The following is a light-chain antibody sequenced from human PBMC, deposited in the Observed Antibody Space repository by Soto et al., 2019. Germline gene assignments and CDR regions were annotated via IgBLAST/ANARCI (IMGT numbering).Light chain of an antibody. CDR2: DVS. J-gene: IGLJ2*01. CDR1: SSDVGGYNY. Sequence: QSALTQPASVSGSPGQSITISCTRTSSDVGGYNYVSWYQQHPGKAPKLMIYDVSNRPSGASNRFSGSKSGNTASLTISGLQAEDEADYYCSSYTSSSTVVFGGGTKLTVL. CDR3: SSYTSSSTVV. V-gene: IGLV2-14*01.